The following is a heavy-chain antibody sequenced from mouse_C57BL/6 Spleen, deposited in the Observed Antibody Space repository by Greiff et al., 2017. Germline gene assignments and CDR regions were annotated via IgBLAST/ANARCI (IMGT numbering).Heavy chain of an antibody. CDR2: IRSKSNNYAT. V-gene: IGHV10-1*01. Sequence: EVHLVESGGGLVQPKGSLKLSCAASGFSFNAYAMNWVRQAPGKGLEWVARIRSKSNNYATYYADSVKDRFTISRDDSESMLYLQMNNLKTEDTAMYYCVRQEGYAGWFAYWGQGTLVTVSA. CDR3: VRQEGYAGWFAY. CDR1: GFSFNAYA. D-gene: IGHD2-2*01. J-gene: IGHJ3*01.